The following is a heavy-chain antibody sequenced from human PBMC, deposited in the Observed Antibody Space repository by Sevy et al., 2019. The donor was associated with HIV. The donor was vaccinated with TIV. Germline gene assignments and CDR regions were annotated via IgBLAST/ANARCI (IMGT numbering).Heavy chain of an antibody. J-gene: IGHJ3*02. Sequence: GGSLRLSCAASGFTYSDYAMHWVRLVPGKGLEWVSARSWNSGAIGYADSVKGRFTISRDNAKNSLHLQMNSLRVEDTALYYCGRAQGYCVVNSCFGGSINAFDIWGQGTMVTVSS. CDR2: RSWNSGAI. CDR1: GFTYSDYA. D-gene: IGHD2-2*01. V-gene: IGHV3-9*01. CDR3: GRAQGYCVVNSCFGGSINAFDI.